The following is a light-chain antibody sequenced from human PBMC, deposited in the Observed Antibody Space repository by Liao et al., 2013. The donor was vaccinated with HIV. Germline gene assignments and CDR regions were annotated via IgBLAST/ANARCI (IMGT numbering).Light chain of an antibody. CDR2: YDS. V-gene: IGLV3-21*01. Sequence: SYELTQPPSVSVAPGKTATMTCGGNKIGGKSVHWYQQQPGQAPVLVISYDSERPSGISERFSGSNSGNTATLTISRVEAGDEADYYCQVWDSDRDPHYVFGTGTKVTVL. J-gene: IGLJ1*01. CDR3: QVWDSDRDPHYV. CDR1: KIGGKS.